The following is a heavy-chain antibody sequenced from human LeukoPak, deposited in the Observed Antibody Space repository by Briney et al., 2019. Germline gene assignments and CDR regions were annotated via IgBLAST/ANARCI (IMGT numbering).Heavy chain of an antibody. CDR1: GYTFTSYG. D-gene: IGHD2-15*01. V-gene: IGHV1-18*04. J-gene: IGHJ6*04. CDR3: ARDGVVVAADYYYYDMDV. Sequence: ASVKVSCKASGYTFTSYGISWVRQAPGQGLEWMGWISAYNGNTNYAQKLQGRVTMTTDTSTSTAYMELRSLRSDDTAVYYCARDGVVVAADYYYYDMDVWGKGTTVTVSS. CDR2: ISAYNGNT.